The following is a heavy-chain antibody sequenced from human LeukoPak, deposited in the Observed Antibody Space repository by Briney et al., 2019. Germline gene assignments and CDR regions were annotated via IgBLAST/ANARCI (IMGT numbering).Heavy chain of an antibody. CDR2: ISGSGGST. Sequence: GGSLRLSCAASGFTFSSYAISWVRQAPGKGLVWVSAISGSGGSTYYADSVKGRFTISRDNSKNTLYLKMTSLRAEDTAVYYCAKDAPVNIVVVPAANSWGQGTLVTVSS. V-gene: IGHV3-23*01. J-gene: IGHJ4*02. D-gene: IGHD2-2*01. CDR3: AKDAPVNIVVVPAANS. CDR1: GFTFSSYA.